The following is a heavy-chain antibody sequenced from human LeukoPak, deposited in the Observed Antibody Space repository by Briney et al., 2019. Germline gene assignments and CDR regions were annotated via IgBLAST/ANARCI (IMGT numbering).Heavy chain of an antibody. CDR3: AKGIYYDFWSGYYTGSGYYYMDV. V-gene: IGHV3-23*01. Sequence: GGSLRLSCAASGFTFSSYAMSWVRQAPGKGLEWVSAISGGGGSTYYADSVKGRFTISRNNSKNTLYLQMTSLRAEDTAVYYCAKGIYYDFWSGYYTGSGYYYMDVWGKGTTVTVSS. CDR2: ISGGGGST. J-gene: IGHJ6*03. CDR1: GFTFSSYA. D-gene: IGHD3-3*01.